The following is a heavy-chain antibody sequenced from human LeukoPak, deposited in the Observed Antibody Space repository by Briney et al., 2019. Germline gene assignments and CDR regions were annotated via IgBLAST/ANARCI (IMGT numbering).Heavy chain of an antibody. J-gene: IGHJ4*02. D-gene: IGHD6-13*01. Sequence: ASVKVSCRVSGYTFTDYYMHWVKQDPGKGREWMGLVDPEDGETIYVEKIQGRVIITADNSTNTAYMEQSSLRSDDTAVYYCATLHSRSWYFAIDYWGQGTMVTVSS. CDR1: GYTFTDYY. V-gene: IGHV1-69-2*01. CDR2: VDPEDGET. CDR3: ATLHSRSWYFAIDY.